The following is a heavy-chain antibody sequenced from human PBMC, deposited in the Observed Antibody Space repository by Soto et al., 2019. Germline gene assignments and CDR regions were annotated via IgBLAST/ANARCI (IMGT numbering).Heavy chain of an antibody. Sequence: LSCATSGFPFSDYYMSWIRQAPGKGLEWLSHISPKSTYRNYADSVKGRFTISRDNTKSSLFLQMNSLGVEDTAVYYCARGGGGGLFEHWGQGVLVTVSS. CDR3: ARGGGGGLFEH. D-gene: IGHD2-21*01. CDR1: GFPFSDYY. V-gene: IGHV3-11*06. CDR2: ISPKSTYR. J-gene: IGHJ4*02.